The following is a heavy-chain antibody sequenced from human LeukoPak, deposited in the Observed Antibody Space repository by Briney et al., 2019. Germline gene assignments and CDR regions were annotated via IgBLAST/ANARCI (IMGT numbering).Heavy chain of an antibody. CDR2: INPNSGGT. CDR1: RYTFTGYY. CDR3: ARKSGGVVIEAFDY. J-gene: IGHJ4*01. D-gene: IGHD3-3*01. Sequence: ASVKVSCKASRYTFTGYYMHWVRQAPGQGLEWMGWINPNSGGTNYAQKFQGRVTMTRDTSISTAYMELSRLRSDDTAVYYCARKSGGVVIEAFDYWGQEPWSPSPQ. V-gene: IGHV1-2*02.